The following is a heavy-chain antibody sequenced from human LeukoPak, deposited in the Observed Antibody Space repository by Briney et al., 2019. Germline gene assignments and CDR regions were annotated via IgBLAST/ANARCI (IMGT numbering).Heavy chain of an antibody. CDR3: AKEYHMSP. CDR2: IKYEGTNT. J-gene: IGHJ5*02. Sequence: PGGSLRLSCASSVFSFNNDWMHWVRQTPGEGVVWVSRIKYEGTNTAYAYSVKGRFTISRDNAKNVRYLQMNSLRAEDTAMYYCAKEYHMSPWGQGTLVTVSS. V-gene: IGHV3-74*01. CDR1: VFSFNNDW. D-gene: IGHD2-2*01.